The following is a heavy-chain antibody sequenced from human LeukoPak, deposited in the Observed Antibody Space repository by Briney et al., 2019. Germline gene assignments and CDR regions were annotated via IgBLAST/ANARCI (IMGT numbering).Heavy chain of an antibody. CDR3: AKDLHEDAYDWSRNYFDY. V-gene: IGHV3-23*01. CDR1: GFTFSSYA. J-gene: IGHJ4*02. D-gene: IGHD5-12*01. CDR2: ISHTGGT. Sequence: GGSLRLSCAASGFTFSSYAMSWVRQAPGKGLDWVSTISHTGGTFYADSVKGRFTVSRDNSKTTLYLQMNSLRAEDTAIYYCAKDLHEDAYDWSRNYFDYWGQGTLVTVSS.